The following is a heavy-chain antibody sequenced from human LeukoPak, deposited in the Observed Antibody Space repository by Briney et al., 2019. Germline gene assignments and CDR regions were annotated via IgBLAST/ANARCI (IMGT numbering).Heavy chain of an antibody. CDR3: AKEGNDYGDYVFDS. Sequence: TGGSPRLSCAASGFTFSSYAMSWVRQAPGKGLEWVSDISASGGGTYYADSVKGRFTISRDNSKNTLYLRMNSLRAEDTALYYCAKEGNDYGDYVFDSWGQGTLVTVSS. CDR2: ISASGGGT. D-gene: IGHD4-17*01. CDR1: GFTFSSYA. J-gene: IGHJ5*01. V-gene: IGHV3-23*01.